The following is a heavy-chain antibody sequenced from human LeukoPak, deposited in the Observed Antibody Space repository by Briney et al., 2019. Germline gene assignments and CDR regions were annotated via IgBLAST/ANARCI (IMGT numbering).Heavy chain of an antibody. D-gene: IGHD6-13*01. V-gene: IGHV1-2*02. CDR1: GYTFSGYY. CDR2: INPNSGGT. CDR3: ARGYPLSTTAAGTHFQH. Sequence: ASVKVSFKASGYTFSGYYMHWVRQAPGQGLEWMGWINPNSGGTNYAQRFQGRVTMTRDTSISTAYMELSRLRSDDTAVYYCARGYPLSTTAAGTHFQHWGQGTLVTVSS. J-gene: IGHJ1*01.